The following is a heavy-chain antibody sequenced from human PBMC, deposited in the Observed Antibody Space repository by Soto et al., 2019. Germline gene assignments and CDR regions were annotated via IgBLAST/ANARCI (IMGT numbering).Heavy chain of an antibody. CDR2: MNPNTGNT. D-gene: IGHD6-13*01. CDR3: ARTMGGIAAAGSDF. Sequence: QVQLVQSGAEVKKPGASVKVSCKASGYTFSTYDIEWVRLATGQGLEWMGSMNPNTGNTDHAQKFQGRVTMTMTTSISTAYMELSSLRSEDTAIYYCARTMGGIAAAGSDFWGQGTLVTVSA. CDR1: GYTFSTYD. V-gene: IGHV1-8*01. J-gene: IGHJ4*02.